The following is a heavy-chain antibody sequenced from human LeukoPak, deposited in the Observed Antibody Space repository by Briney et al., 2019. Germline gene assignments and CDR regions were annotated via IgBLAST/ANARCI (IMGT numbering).Heavy chain of an antibody. CDR3: ARAPLEGRYDSSGYFVD. V-gene: IGHV4-30-2*01. CDR1: GGSISSGGYY. J-gene: IGHJ4*02. Sequence: PSQTLSLTCTVSGGSISSGGYYWSWIRQPPGKGLEWIGYIYHSGSTYYNPSLKSRVTISVDRSKNQFSLNLRSVSAADTAVYYCARAPLEGRYDSSGYFVDWGQGTLVTVSS. D-gene: IGHD3-22*01. CDR2: IYHSGST.